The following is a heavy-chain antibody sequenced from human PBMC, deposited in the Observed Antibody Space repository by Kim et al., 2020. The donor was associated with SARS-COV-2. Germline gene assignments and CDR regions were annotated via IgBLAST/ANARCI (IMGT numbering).Heavy chain of an antibody. Sequence: NTNNAQKRQGRVTMTTETSTSTAYMELRSLRSDDTAVYYCARDTGESLDYWGQGTLVTVSS. V-gene: IGHV1-18*01. CDR3: ARDTGESLDY. J-gene: IGHJ4*02. CDR2: NT. D-gene: IGHD3-10*01.